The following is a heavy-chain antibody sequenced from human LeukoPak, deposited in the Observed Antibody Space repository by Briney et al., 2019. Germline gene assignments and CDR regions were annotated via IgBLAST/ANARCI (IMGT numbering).Heavy chain of an antibody. Sequence: GGSLRLSCEASGFPFSSYAMFWVRQVPGKGREWISAISTGGDRTYYADSVKGRFTISRDTSKNTLYVEMNSLRAEDTAIYYCVKEGGLYNSGGYFDYWGQGTLVTVSS. CDR3: VKEGGLYNSGGYFDY. J-gene: IGHJ4*02. D-gene: IGHD5-24*01. V-gene: IGHV3-23*01. CDR1: GFPFSSYA. CDR2: ISTGGDRT.